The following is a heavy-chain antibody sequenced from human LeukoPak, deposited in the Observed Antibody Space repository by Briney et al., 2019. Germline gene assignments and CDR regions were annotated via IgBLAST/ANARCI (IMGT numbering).Heavy chain of an antibody. Sequence: GGSLRLSCAASGFTFDDYAMHWVRQAPGKGLEWVSGISWNSGSIGYADSVKGRFTISRDNAKNTLYLQMNSLRAEDTAVYYCAREGTNGDFDYWGQGTLVTVSS. V-gene: IGHV3-9*01. J-gene: IGHJ4*02. CDR2: ISWNSGSI. D-gene: IGHD2-8*01. CDR1: GFTFDDYA. CDR3: AREGTNGDFDY.